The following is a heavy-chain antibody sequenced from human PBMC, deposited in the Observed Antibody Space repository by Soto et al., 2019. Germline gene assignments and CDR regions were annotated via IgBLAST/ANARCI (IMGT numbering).Heavy chain of an antibody. Sequence: QVQLVQSGAEVKKPGASVTVSCKASGYTFTSYGISWVRQAPGQGPEWMGWISGHNGNTHHPQSLQGRITMTTDTSRNTVYMELRSLRSDDTAVYYCARHRFNYYDNTVYYYFDYWGQGTLVTVSS. D-gene: IGHD3-22*01. CDR3: ARHRFNYYDNTVYYYFDY. CDR1: GYTFTSYG. J-gene: IGHJ4*02. V-gene: IGHV1-18*04. CDR2: ISGHNGNT.